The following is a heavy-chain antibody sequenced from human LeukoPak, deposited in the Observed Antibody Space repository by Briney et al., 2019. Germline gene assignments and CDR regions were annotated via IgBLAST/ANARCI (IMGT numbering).Heavy chain of an antibody. J-gene: IGHJ6*03. D-gene: IGHD3-10*01. CDR1: GVSITNNNNL. CDR2: IYYRGST. CDR3: AREHGHGSGSYYNVQKHPLPSYYMNV. V-gene: IGHV4-39*07. Sequence: AETLSLTCTVSGVSITNNNNLWGLLRQPPGKGLEWIGSIYYRGSTYDNPALKRRVTMSVDTSKNQFSLKLSSVTAADTAVYYCAREHGHGSGSYYNVQKHPLPSYYMNVWGKGTTVTASS.